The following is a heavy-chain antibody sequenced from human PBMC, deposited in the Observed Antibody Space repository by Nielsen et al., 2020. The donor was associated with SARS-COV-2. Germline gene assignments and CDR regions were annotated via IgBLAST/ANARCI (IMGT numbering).Heavy chain of an antibody. CDR3: AGYSSSFPGIR. V-gene: IGHV3-30-3*01. Sequence: GGSLRLSCAASGFTFSSYAMHWVRQAPGKGLEWVAVISYDGSNKYYADSVKGRFTISRDNSKNTLYLQMNSLRAEDTAVYYCAGYSSSFPGIRWGQGTLVTVS. CDR2: ISYDGSNK. J-gene: IGHJ4*02. D-gene: IGHD6-13*01. CDR1: GFTFSSYA.